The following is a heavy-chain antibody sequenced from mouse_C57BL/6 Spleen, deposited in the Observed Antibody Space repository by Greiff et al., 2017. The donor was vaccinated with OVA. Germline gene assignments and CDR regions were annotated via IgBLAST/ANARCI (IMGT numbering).Heavy chain of an antibody. CDR1: GYTFTSYW. CDR2: IDPNSGGT. J-gene: IGHJ4*01. V-gene: IGHV1-72*01. Sequence: QVQLQQPGAELVKPGASVKLSCKASGYTFTSYWMHWVKQRPGRGLEWIGRIDPNSGGTKYNAKFKSKATLTVDKPSSTAYMQLSSLTSKDAAVYFCERSQSLLREAMDYWGQGTSVTVSS. D-gene: IGHD1-1*01. CDR3: ERSQSLLREAMDY.